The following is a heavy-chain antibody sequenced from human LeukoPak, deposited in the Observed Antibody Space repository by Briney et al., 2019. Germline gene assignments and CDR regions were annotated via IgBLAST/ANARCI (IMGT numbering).Heavy chain of an antibody. J-gene: IGHJ4*02. V-gene: IGHV3-21*04. Sequence: GESLRLSCAASGFTFTSYSVNWVRQAPGKGLEWVSVISRDSRTIIYADSVKGRFTISRDNSKNTLYLQMDSLRAEDTAVYSCATYSSSWMYYFDNWGQGTLVTVSS. D-gene: IGHD6-13*01. CDR1: GFTFTSYS. CDR2: ISRDSRTI. CDR3: ATYSSSWMYYFDN.